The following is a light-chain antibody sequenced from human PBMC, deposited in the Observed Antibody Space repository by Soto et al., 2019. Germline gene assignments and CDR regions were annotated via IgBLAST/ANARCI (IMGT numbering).Light chain of an antibody. V-gene: IGKV1-39*01. CDR2: AAS. J-gene: IGKJ3*01. CDR3: QQTYATPFT. Sequence: DIQMTQSPSSLSASVGDRVTITCRASQSISTYLSWYQQKPGQAPKVLIYAASRLERGVPSRFSGSGSVTDFALTVSSLQPEDFATYYCQQTYATPFTFGPGTTV. CDR1: QSISTY.